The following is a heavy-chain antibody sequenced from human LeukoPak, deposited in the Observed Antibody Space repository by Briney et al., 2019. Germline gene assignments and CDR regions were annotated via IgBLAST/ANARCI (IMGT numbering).Heavy chain of an antibody. CDR3: ARDYYDISGFGAFDI. CDR1: GYTFTAYY. J-gene: IGHJ3*02. Sequence: ASVKVSCKASGYTFTAYYMQSVRQAPGQGLEWMGWINPISGGTNYAQKFRGGVTMTLDTSISTSYMELRRLRADDTAGYYCARDYYDISGFGAFDIWGQGTMFTVSS. D-gene: IGHD3-22*01. V-gene: IGHV1-2*02. CDR2: INPISGGT.